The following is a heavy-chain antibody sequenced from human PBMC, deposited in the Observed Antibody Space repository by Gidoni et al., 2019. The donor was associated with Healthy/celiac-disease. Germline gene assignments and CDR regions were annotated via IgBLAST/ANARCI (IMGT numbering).Heavy chain of an antibody. CDR1: GCSISSGGYY. D-gene: IGHD6-13*01. V-gene: IGHV4-31*03. J-gene: IGHJ3*02. CDR3: ARRAAAWVNAFDI. CDR2: IYYSGST. Sequence: QVQLQESGPALVKPSRTLSLPCTVPGCSISSGGYYWSWIRQHPGKGLEWIGYIYYSGSTYYNPSLKSRVTISVDTSKNQFSLKLSSVTAADTAVYYCARRAAAWVNAFDIWGQGTMVTVSS.